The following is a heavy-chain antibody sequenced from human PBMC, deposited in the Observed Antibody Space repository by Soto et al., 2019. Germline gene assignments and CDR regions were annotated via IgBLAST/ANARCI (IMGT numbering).Heavy chain of an antibody. V-gene: IGHV3-33*01. CDR2: IWYDGSNK. CDR1: GFTFSSYG. Sequence: PGGSLRLSCAASGFTFSSYGMHWVRQAPGKGLEWVAVIWYDGSNKYYADSVKGRFTISRDNSKNTLYLQMNSLRAEDTAVYYCARDLHPFDVGATGGYWGQGTLVTVSS. J-gene: IGHJ4*02. D-gene: IGHD1-26*01. CDR3: ARDLHPFDVGATGGY.